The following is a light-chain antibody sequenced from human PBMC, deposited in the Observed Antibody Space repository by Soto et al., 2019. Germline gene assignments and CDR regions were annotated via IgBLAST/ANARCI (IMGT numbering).Light chain of an antibody. CDR1: HTISSW. Sequence: DIQMTQAPLSLSASEGDSVPITWQASHTISSWLAWYQQKPGKAPKRLIYAASSVQSGVPSRFSGSGCGTEFTLTISRLQPEDFATYYCLQHNDYVWTFGQGTKVDIK. CDR2: AAS. J-gene: IGKJ1*01. V-gene: IGKV1-17*01. CDR3: LQHNDYVWT.